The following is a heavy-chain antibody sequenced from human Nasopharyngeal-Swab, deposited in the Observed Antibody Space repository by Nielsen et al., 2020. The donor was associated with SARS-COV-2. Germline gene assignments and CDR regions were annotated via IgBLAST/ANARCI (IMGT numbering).Heavy chain of an antibody. V-gene: IGHV3-48*03. Sequence: GESLKISCAASGFTFSSYEMNLVRQAPGKGLEWVSYISRSGGTKYYADSVKGRFTISRDNAKNSLYLQMNSLRAEDTAVYYCARGVYDSSGYYYPWGQGTLVTVSS. CDR1: GFTFSSYE. J-gene: IGHJ5*02. CDR3: ARGVYDSSGYYYP. CDR2: ISRSGGTK. D-gene: IGHD3-22*01.